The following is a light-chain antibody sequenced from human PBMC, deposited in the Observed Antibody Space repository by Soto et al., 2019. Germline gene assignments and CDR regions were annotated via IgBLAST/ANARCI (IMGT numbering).Light chain of an antibody. V-gene: IGKV3-20*01. CDR3: QHFDTSTWT. Sequence: EFVLMQSPGALSLSPGERATLSCRASQTVRNNYLAWYQQKPGQAPRLLIYDASSRATGIPDRFSGGGSGTDYTLTVSSLEPEDFAVYFCQHFDTSTWTSGQGTKVDIK. CDR2: DAS. CDR1: QTVRNNY. J-gene: IGKJ1*01.